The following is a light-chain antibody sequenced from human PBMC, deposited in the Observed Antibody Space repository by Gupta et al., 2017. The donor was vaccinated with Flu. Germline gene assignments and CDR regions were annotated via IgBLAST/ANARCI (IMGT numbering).Light chain of an antibody. CDR3: QSAADTGSYYV. V-gene: IGLV3-25*02. J-gene: IGLJ1*01. CDR2: KDS. CDR1: ALSKLY. Sequence: SFELTQPPSVSVSPGQTARITCSGDALSKLYTDWYQQKPGQAPVLIIYKDSVRPSGIPDRFSGSSSGTTVTLTISGVQAEDEADYYCQSAADTGSYYVFGIGTRVTVL.